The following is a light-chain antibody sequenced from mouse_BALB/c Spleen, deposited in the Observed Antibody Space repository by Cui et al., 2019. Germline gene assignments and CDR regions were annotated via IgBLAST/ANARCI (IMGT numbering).Light chain of an antibody. CDR2: RAN. V-gene: IGKV14-111*01. J-gene: IGKJ5*01. CDR3: LQYDEFPLT. CDR1: QDINGY. Sequence: DIKMTQSPSSMYASLGERVTITCKASQDINGYLSWFQQKPGKSPKTLIYRANRLVDGVPSRFSGSGSGQDYSLTISSLEYEDMGIYYCLQYDEFPLTFGAGTKLELK.